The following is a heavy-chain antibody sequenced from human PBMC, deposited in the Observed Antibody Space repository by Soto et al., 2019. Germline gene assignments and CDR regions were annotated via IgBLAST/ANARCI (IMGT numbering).Heavy chain of an antibody. Sequence: QVQLVESGGGVVQPGRSLRLSCAASGFTFSSYGMHWVRQAPGKGLEWVAVISYDGSNKYYADSVKGRFTISRDNSKNTLYLQMNSLRAEDTAVYYCAKDHADGDYVGWFDPWGQGTLVTVSS. J-gene: IGHJ5*02. D-gene: IGHD4-17*01. CDR2: ISYDGSNK. CDR1: GFTFSSYG. V-gene: IGHV3-30*18. CDR3: AKDHADGDYVGWFDP.